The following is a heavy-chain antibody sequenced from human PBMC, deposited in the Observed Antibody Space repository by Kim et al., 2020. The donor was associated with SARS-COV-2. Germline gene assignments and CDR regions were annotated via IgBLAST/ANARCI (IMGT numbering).Heavy chain of an antibody. V-gene: IGHV4-39*07. CDR1: GGSISSSSYY. CDR3: ARGGGSFLFDY. D-gene: IGHD5-12*01. Sequence: SETLSLTCTVSGGSISSSSYYWGWIRQPPGKGLEWIGSIYYSGSTYYNPSLKSRVTISVDTSKNQFSLKLSSVTAADTAVYYCARGGGSFLFDYWGQGTL. CDR2: IYYSGST. J-gene: IGHJ4*02.